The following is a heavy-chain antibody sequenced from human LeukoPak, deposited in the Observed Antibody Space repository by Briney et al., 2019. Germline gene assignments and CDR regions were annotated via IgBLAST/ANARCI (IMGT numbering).Heavy chain of an antibody. Sequence: PGGSLRLSCAASGFTFSSYAMSWVRQATGKGLEWVSAISGSGGSTYYADSVKGRFTISRDNSKNTLYLQMNSLRAEDTAVYYCAKAPSAGSYETFDYWGQGTLVTVSS. V-gene: IGHV3-23*01. CDR2: ISGSGGST. J-gene: IGHJ4*02. D-gene: IGHD1-26*01. CDR1: GFTFSSYA. CDR3: AKAPSAGSYETFDY.